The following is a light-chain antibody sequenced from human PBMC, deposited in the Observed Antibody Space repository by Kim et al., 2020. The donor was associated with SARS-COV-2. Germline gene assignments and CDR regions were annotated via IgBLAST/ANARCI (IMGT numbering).Light chain of an antibody. CDR3: ATWDSSLSAGRV. CDR2: NNH. J-gene: IGLJ3*02. V-gene: IGLV1-51*01. Sequence: QSVLTQPPSVSAAPGQNVIISCSGIISNIGNNYVSWYQQVPGTAPKLLIYNNHQRLSGIPDRFSGSKSGTSATLGITGLQTGDEADYFCATWDSSLSAGRVFGGGTKLTVL. CDR1: ISNIGNNY.